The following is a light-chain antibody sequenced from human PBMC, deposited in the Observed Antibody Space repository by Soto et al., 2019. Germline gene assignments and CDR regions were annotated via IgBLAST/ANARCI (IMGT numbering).Light chain of an antibody. CDR3: KQSPEATWT. CDR2: AAY. CDR1: QSISSY. V-gene: IGKV1-39*01. Sequence: DIQMTHSPSSLAASVGDRATITCRASQSISSYLNWYQQKPGKAPKLLIYAAYSLKSGVPSRFSGSGSGTDFNFTISSMQPEDFATYYCKQSPEATWTFGQGTKVDIK. J-gene: IGKJ1*01.